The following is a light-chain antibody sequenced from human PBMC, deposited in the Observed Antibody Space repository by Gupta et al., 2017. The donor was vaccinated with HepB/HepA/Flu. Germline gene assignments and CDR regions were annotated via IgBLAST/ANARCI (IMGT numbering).Light chain of an antibody. CDR3: QQSYSTPVFT. J-gene: IGKJ3*01. CDR2: AAS. Sequence: DIQMTQSPSSLSASVGDRVTITCRASQSISSYLNWYQQKPGKAPKLLIYAASSLQSGVPSRFSDSGSGTDFTLTISSLQPEDFATYYCQQSYSTPVFTFGHGTKVDIQ. V-gene: IGKV1-39*01. CDR1: QSISSY.